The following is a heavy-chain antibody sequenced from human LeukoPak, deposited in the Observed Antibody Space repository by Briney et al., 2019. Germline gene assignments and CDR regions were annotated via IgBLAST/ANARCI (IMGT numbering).Heavy chain of an antibody. D-gene: IGHD4-23*01. CDR2: ISDSGGST. Sequence: GGSLRLSCAASGFTFSNYAMSWVRQAPGKGLEWVSVISDSGGSTYYADSVKGRFTISRDNSKNTLYLQMNSLRAEDTAVYYCAKDHDYGGNSPLVYWGQGTLVTVSS. V-gene: IGHV3-23*01. J-gene: IGHJ4*02. CDR1: GFTFSNYA. CDR3: AKDHDYGGNSPLVY.